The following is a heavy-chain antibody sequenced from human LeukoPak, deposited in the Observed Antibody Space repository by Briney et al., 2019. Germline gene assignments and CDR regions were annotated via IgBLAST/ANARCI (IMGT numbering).Heavy chain of an antibody. Sequence: ASVKVSCKASGYTFTSYYMHWVRQAPGQGLEWMGIINPSGGSTSYAQKFQGRVTMTRDTSTSTVYMELSSLRSEDTAVYYCARARPIHKPILPVVPAAILHPFDYWGQGTLVTVSS. J-gene: IGHJ4*02. CDR1: GYTFTSYY. CDR3: ARARPIHKPILPVVPAAILHPFDY. D-gene: IGHD2-2*02. CDR2: INPSGGST. V-gene: IGHV1-46*01.